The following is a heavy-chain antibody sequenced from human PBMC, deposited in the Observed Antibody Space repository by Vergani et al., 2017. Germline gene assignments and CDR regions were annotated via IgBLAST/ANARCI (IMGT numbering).Heavy chain of an antibody. Sequence: QVQLQQWGAGLLKPSETLSLTCAVYGGSFSGYYWSWIRQPPGKGLEWMSELNHSGITNYNPSFKSRVTISVDTSKNQFSLKLSSVTAADTAVYYWSRGRYHFYCYYGMDVWGQGTTVTVS. D-gene: IGHD1-1*01. V-gene: IGHV4-34*01. CDR1: GGSFSGYY. CDR3: SRGRYHFYCYYGMDV. CDR2: LNHSGIT. J-gene: IGHJ6*02.